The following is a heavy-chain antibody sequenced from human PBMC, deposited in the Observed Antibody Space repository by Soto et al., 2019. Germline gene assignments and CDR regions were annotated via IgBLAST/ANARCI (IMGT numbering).Heavy chain of an antibody. V-gene: IGHV1-46*01. CDR3: ARDLNSGADDY. D-gene: IGHD2-21*01. J-gene: IGHJ4*02. CDR2: INPSGGTT. Sequence: GASVKVSCKASGYTFTNYYMHWVRQAPGQGLEWMGIINPSGGTTTYAQKLQGRVTMTTDTSTSTAYMELRSLRSDDTAVYYCARDLNSGADDYWGQGTLVTVSS. CDR1: GYTFTNYY.